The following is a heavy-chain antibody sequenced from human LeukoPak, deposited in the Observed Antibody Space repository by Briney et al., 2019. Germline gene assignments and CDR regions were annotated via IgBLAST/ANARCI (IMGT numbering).Heavy chain of an antibody. J-gene: IGHJ4*02. CDR3: ARGGWGSGWYFDY. D-gene: IGHD6-13*01. CDR1: GFTFRSYS. V-gene: IGHV3-21*04. CDR2: ISSSGSSI. Sequence: GGSLRLSCAASGFTFRSYSMNWVRQAPGKGLEWVSSISSSGSSIYYADSVKGRFTISRDNAKNSLYLQMNSLRAEDTAVYYCARGGWGSGWYFDYWGQGTLVTVSS.